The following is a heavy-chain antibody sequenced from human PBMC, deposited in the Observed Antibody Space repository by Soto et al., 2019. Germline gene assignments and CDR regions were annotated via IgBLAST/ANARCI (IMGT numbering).Heavy chain of an antibody. CDR3: AKGGSGSYSNAFDI. J-gene: IGHJ3*02. CDR2: IYYSGST. D-gene: IGHD3-10*01. CDR1: GGSISSGGYY. Sequence: PSETLSLTCTVSGGSISSGGYYWTWIRQHPGKGLEWIGYIYYSGSTYYNPSLKSRVTISVDTSKNQFSLKLSSVTAADTAVYNXAKGGSGSYSNAFDIWGQGTTVNVSS. V-gene: IGHV4-31*03.